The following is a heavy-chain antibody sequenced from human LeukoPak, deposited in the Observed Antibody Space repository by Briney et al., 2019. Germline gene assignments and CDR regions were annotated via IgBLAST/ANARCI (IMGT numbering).Heavy chain of an antibody. CDR2: ISGSGGST. CDR1: GFIFSSYA. Sequence: GGSLRLSCAASGFIFSSYAMSWVRQAPGKGLEWVSTISGSGGSTYYADSVKGRFTISRDNSKNTVYLQMNSLRAEDTAVYYCAKKGYYGSGSYYLSYPLDYWGQGTLVTVSS. CDR3: AKKGYYGSGSYYLSYPLDY. J-gene: IGHJ4*02. D-gene: IGHD3-10*01. V-gene: IGHV3-23*01.